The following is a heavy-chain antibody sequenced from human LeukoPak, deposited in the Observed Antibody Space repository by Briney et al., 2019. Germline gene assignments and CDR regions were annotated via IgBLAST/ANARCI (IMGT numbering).Heavy chain of an antibody. J-gene: IGHJ4*02. D-gene: IGHD4-11*01. CDR1: GGSISSGHYC. CDR2: IYTGGST. Sequence: SETLSLTCTVSGGSISSGHYCWSWIRQPAGKGLEWIGRIYTGGSTNYNPSRKSRVTISIDTSKNQFSLKLSSVTAADTAVYYCARSVTVTAPLDYWGQGTLITVSS. CDR3: ARSVTVTAPLDY. V-gene: IGHV4-61*02.